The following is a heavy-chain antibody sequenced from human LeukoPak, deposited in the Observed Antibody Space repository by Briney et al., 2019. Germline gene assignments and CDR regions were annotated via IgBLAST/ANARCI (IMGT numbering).Heavy chain of an antibody. D-gene: IGHD2-2*01. J-gene: IGHJ6*02. V-gene: IGHV4-59*01. CDR2: IYDSGST. Sequence: SETLSLTCTVSGGSISSYYWSWIRQPPGKGLEWIGYIYDSGSTNYNPSLKSRVTISVDTSKSQISLKLSSVTAADTAVYYCARERVVPAAMRGYYYYYGMDVWGQGTTVTVSS. CDR3: ARERVVPAAMRGYYYYYGMDV. CDR1: GGSISSYY.